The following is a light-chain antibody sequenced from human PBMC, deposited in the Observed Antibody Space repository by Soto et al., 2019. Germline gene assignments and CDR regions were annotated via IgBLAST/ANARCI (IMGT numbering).Light chain of an antibody. J-gene: IGKJ5*01. CDR1: HSISSN. CDR3: QQHGSPPTIT. Sequence: DIVMRQSPATLSGSAGERATLSCRASHSISSNLAWYPHKPGQAPRLLNYDTSTRVAGIPARFAGSGSGTDFTLTIRRLEPEDFAVYYCQQHGSPPTITFGQGTRLE. V-gene: IGKV3-15*01. CDR2: DTS.